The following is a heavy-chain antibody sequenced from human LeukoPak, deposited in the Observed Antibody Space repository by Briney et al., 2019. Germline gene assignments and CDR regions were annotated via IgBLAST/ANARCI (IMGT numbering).Heavy chain of an antibody. CDR2: IYTSGST. J-gene: IGHJ6*03. CDR3: ARDIVVVVAAPRNYYYCMDV. CDR1: GGSISSGSYY. D-gene: IGHD2-15*01. V-gene: IGHV4-61*02. Sequence: PSETLSLTCTVSGGSISSGSYYWSWIRQPAGKGLEWIGRIYTSGSTNYNPSLKSRVTISVDTSKNQFSLKLSSVTAADTAVYYCARDIVVVVAAPRNYYYCMDVWGKGTTVTVSS.